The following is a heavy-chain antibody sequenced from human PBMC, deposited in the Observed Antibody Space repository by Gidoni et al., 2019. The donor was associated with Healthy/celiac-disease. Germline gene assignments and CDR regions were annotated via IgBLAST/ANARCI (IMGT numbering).Heavy chain of an antibody. CDR3: AREEIWERIAAACLFDY. V-gene: IGHV1-18*01. CDR1: GYPLTSYG. D-gene: IGHD6-13*01. CDR2: ISAYNGNT. Sequence: QVQLVQSGAEVKKPGASVKVSCKASGYPLTSYGISGVRHAPGQGLELMGWISAYNGNTNYAQKLQGRVTMTTDTSTSTAYMELRSLRSDDTAVYYCAREEIWERIAAACLFDYWGQGTLVTVSS. J-gene: IGHJ4*02.